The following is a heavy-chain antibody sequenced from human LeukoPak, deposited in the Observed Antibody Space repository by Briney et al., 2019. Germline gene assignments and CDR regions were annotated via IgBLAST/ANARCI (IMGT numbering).Heavy chain of an antibody. J-gene: IGHJ4*02. V-gene: IGHV3-48*02. CDR3: ARERWAAVGGDF. Sequence: QSGGSLRLSCAASGFTFSPYSMMWVRQAPGKGLEWLSYITHSSSPIYYADSVKGRFTTSRDNAKNSLYLQMNSLRDDDTAVYYCARERWAAVGGDFWGQGTLVTVSS. CDR1: GFTFSPYS. D-gene: IGHD6-13*01. CDR2: ITHSSSPI.